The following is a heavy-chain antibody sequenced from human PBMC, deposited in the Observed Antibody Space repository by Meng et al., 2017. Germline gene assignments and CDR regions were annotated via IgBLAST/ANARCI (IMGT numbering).Heavy chain of an antibody. CDR2: INLDGSDK. D-gene: IGHD4-17*01. Sequence: GGSLRLSCVASGFSFTSYHMTWVRQAPGKGLEWVANINLDGSDKAYADSVKGRFTISRDNSQNSLYLQINSLRAEDTAVYYCARDPNHGDPGVRDFWGQGKLVNGAS. J-gene: IGHJ4*02. CDR3: ARDPNHGDPGVRDF. V-gene: IGHV3-7*01. CDR1: GFSFTSYH.